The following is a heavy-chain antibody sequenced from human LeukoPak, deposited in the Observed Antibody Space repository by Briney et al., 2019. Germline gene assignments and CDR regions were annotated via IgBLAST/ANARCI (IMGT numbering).Heavy chain of an antibody. J-gene: IGHJ5*02. CDR2: ISSSSTFI. CDR3: AKDLAYTSSSYGSGWFDP. CDR1: GFSFSSYS. V-gene: IGHV3-21*01. D-gene: IGHD6-13*01. Sequence: GGSLRLSCAASGFSFSSYSMNWVRQAPGKGLEWVSFISSSSTFIYYADSVKGRFTISRDNAKNSLFLQMNSLRAEDTAVYYCAKDLAYTSSSYGSGWFDPWGQGTLVTVSS.